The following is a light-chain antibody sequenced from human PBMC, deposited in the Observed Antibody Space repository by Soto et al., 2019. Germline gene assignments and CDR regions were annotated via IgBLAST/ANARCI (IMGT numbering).Light chain of an antibody. Sequence: EVVLTQSPVTLSLSPGERATLFCRASQSFRGLLAWYQQKPGQAPRLLIYDAYNRATGIPPRFSGSGSGTDFTLTISSLEPEDSAVYYCQQRHMWPITFGQGTRLEIK. CDR3: QQRHMWPIT. CDR1: QSFRGL. V-gene: IGKV3-11*01. CDR2: DAY. J-gene: IGKJ5*01.